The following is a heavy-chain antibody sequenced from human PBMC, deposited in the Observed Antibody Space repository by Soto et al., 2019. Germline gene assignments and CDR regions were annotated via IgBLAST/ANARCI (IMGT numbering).Heavy chain of an antibody. D-gene: IGHD1-1*01. CDR3: ARGRYGDY. Sequence: QVHLVQSGAEVKKPGASVKVSCKGSGYGFTTYGITWVRQAPGQGLEWMAWISAHNGNTNYAQKLQGRVTVTRDTSTSTASMELRSLRSDDTAGDYCARGRYGDYWGQGALVTVSS. V-gene: IGHV1-18*01. CDR2: ISAHNGNT. J-gene: IGHJ4*02. CDR1: GYGFTTYG.